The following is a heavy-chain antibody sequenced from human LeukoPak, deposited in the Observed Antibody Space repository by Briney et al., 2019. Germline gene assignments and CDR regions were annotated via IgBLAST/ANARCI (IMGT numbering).Heavy chain of an antibody. Sequence: KPGGSLRLSCAASGFTFRSYTMNWVRQAPGKGLEWVSSISSSSSYIDYADSVKGRFTISRDNAKNSLYLQMNSLRAEDTAVYYCAREGLVAATPIDSWGQGTQVTVSS. CDR3: AREGLVAATPIDS. D-gene: IGHD2-15*01. CDR1: GFTFRSYT. J-gene: IGHJ4*02. V-gene: IGHV3-21*01. CDR2: ISSSSSYI.